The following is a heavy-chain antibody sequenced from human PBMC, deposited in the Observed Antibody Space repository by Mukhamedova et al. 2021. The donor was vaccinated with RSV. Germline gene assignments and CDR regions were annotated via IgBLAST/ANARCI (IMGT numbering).Heavy chain of an antibody. J-gene: IGHJ4*02. V-gene: IGHV4-34*01. CDR3: ARDGGGPPRS. CDR2: INHSGST. D-gene: IGHD3-16*01. Sequence: GEINHSGSTNYNPSLKSRVTISVDTSKNQFSLKLSSVTAADTAVYYCARDGGGPPRSWGQGTLVTVSS.